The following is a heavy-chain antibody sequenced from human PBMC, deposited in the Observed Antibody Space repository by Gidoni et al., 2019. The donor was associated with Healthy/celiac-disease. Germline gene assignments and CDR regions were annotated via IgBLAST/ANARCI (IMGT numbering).Heavy chain of an antibody. D-gene: IGHD6-13*01. CDR3: ASTGIAAAGTDY. CDR2: ISSSSSYT. V-gene: IGHV3-11*06. CDR1: GFTFSAYY. Sequence: QVQLVESGGGLVKPGGSLRLSCAASGFTFSAYYMSWIRQAPGKGLEWVSYISSSSSYTNYADSVKGRFTISRDNAKNSLYLQMNSLRAEDTAVYYCASTGIAAAGTDYWGQGTLVTVSS. J-gene: IGHJ4*02.